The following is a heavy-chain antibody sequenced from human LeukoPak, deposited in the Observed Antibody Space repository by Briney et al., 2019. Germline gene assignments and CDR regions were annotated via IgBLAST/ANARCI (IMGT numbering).Heavy chain of an antibody. V-gene: IGHV3-49*04. CDR3: TRGGPTVTKGNFYYYYYMDV. CDR2: IRSKAYGGTT. J-gene: IGHJ6*03. Sequence: GGSLRLSCTASGFTFGDYAMSWVRQAPGKGLEWVGFIRSKAYGGTTEYAASVKGRFTISRDDSKSIAYLQMSGLKTEDTAVYYCTRGGPTVTKGNFYYYYYMDVWGKGTTVTVSS. CDR1: GFTFGDYA. D-gene: IGHD4-17*01.